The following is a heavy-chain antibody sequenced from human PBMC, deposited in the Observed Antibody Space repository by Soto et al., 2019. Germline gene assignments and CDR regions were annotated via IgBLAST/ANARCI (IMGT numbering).Heavy chain of an antibody. CDR3: ARGGYCSGGSCYASDFYYYYYMDV. J-gene: IGHJ6*03. Sequence: QVQLVQSGAEVKKPGSSVKVSCKASGGTFSSYTISWVRQAPGQGLEWMGRIIPILGIANYAQKFQGRVTITADKSTSTAYMELSSLRSEDTAVYCCARGGYCSGGSCYASDFYYYYYMDVWGKGTTVTVSS. CDR1: GGTFSSYT. V-gene: IGHV1-69*02. D-gene: IGHD2-15*01. CDR2: IIPILGIA.